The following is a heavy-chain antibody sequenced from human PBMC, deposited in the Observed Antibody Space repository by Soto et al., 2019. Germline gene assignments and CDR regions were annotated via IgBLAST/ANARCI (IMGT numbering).Heavy chain of an antibody. Sequence: SETLSLTCTVSGGSMSSYYWTWIRQPAGKGLEWIGRVYSSGGTHYNPSLKSRVTISIDTSKNQFSLRLSSVTAADTAVYFCARGTPSPLIVRSSRGPWFDPWGQGTLVTVSS. CDR2: VYSSGGT. CDR1: GGSMSSYY. V-gene: IGHV4-4*07. J-gene: IGHJ5*02. D-gene: IGHD2-15*01. CDR3: ARGTPSPLIVRSSRGPWFDP.